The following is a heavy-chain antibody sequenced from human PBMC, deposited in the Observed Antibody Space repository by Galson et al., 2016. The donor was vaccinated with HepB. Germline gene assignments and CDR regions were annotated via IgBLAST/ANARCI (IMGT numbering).Heavy chain of an antibody. CDR2: IYHSGSP. D-gene: IGHD6-13*01. CDR1: GASIGVGANS. J-gene: IGHJ5*02. Sequence: TLSLTCTVSGASIGVGANSWTWIRQSPGKGLEWLGYIYHSGSPVYNPSLKSRVAISVDKSKNQFSLKLNSLTAADTAVYYCASLSPAIAAATWGQGTLVTVSS. CDR3: ASLSPAIAAAT. V-gene: IGHV4-30-2*06.